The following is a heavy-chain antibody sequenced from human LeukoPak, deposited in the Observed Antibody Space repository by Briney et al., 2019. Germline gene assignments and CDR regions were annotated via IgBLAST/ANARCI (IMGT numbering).Heavy chain of an antibody. CDR3: ARGPYGDYVFDY. D-gene: IGHD4-17*01. Sequence: PSETLSLTCAVSGGSISSGGYFWSWIRQPPGKGLEWIGYIYHSGSTYYNPSLKSRVTISVDRSKNQFSLKLSSVTAADTAVYYCARGPYGDYVFDYWGQGTLVTVSS. V-gene: IGHV4-30-2*01. CDR1: GGSISSGGYF. J-gene: IGHJ4*02. CDR2: IYHSGST.